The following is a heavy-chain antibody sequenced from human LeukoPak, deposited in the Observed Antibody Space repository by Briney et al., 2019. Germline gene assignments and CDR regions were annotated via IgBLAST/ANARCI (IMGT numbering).Heavy chain of an antibody. V-gene: IGHV1-2*02. CDR2: INPNSGAT. J-gene: IGHJ5*02. CDR1: GYTFTGYY. CDR3: ARVPTYKGPGGNWFDP. D-gene: IGHD1-14*01. Sequence: ASVKVSCKASGYTFTGYYMHWLRLAPGQGLEWMGWINPNSGATNYAQKFQGRVTMTRDTSISTAYMELSWLRSDDTAVYYCARVPTYKGPGGNWFDPWGQGTLVTVSS.